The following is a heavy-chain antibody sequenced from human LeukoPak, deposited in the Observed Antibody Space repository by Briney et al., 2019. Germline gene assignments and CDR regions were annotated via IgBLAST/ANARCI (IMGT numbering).Heavy chain of an antibody. J-gene: IGHJ4*02. CDR3: ARGSMYDFWSGYLGTGAYFDY. CDR2: MNPNSGNT. Sequence: ASVKVSCKASGYTFTSYDINWVRQATGQGLEWMGWMNPNSGNTGYAQKFQGRVTMTRNTSISTAYMELSSLRSEDTAVYYCARGSMYDFWSGYLGTGAYFDYWGQGTLVTVSS. D-gene: IGHD3-3*01. CDR1: GYTFTSYD. V-gene: IGHV1-8*01.